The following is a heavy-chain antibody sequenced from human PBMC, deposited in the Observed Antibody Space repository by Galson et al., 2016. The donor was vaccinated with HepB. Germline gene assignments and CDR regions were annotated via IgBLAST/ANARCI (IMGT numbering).Heavy chain of an antibody. CDR1: GFTFSNYA. Sequence: SLRLSCAASGFTFSNYAMHWVRQAPGKGLEWVTLISFNGSNASYADSVKGRFTISRDNAKNSLFLQMNSLRPEDTALYYCAKPIRFLGGFFDLWGQGTMVTVSS. J-gene: IGHJ3*01. CDR3: AKPIRFLGGFFDL. V-gene: IGHV3-30*04. D-gene: IGHD3-3*01. CDR2: ISFNGSNA.